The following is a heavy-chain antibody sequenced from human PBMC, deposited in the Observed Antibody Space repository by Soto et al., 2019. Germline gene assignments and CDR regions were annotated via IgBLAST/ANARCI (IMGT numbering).Heavy chain of an antibody. D-gene: IGHD2-21*02. CDR2: IYWDDDK. V-gene: IGHV2-5*02. Sequence: QITLKESGPTLVKPTQTLTLTCTFSGVSLSTSGVGVGWIRQPPGKALEWLALIYWDDDKRYSPSLKSRLTTTKDTSKNQMGPTMTNMDPMDTATYYCAHSCVGDCYDAFDIWGQGTMVTVST. CDR1: GVSLSTSGVG. J-gene: IGHJ3*02. CDR3: AHSCVGDCYDAFDI.